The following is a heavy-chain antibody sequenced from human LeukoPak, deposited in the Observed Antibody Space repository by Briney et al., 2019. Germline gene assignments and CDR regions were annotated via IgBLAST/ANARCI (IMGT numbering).Heavy chain of an antibody. Sequence: GGSLRLSCAVSGFTFSSYAMRWVRQAPGKGLEWVAVISYDGSNKYYADSVKGRFTISRDNSKNTLYLQMNSLRAEDTAVYYCAGVVLFDYWGQGTLVTVSS. CDR2: ISYDGSNK. D-gene: IGHD2-15*01. CDR1: GFTFSSYA. V-gene: IGHV3-30*01. J-gene: IGHJ4*02. CDR3: AGVVLFDY.